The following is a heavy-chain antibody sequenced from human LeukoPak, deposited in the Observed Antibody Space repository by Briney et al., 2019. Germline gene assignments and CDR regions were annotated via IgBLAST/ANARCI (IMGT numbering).Heavy chain of an antibody. Sequence: SETLSLTCTVSGGSISSYYWSWIRQPPGKGLEWIGYIYYSGGTNYNPSLKSRVTISVDTSKNQVSLKVSSVTAADTAVYYCARQPTSSGRRSFYYYYMDVWGKGTTVTVSS. CDR2: IYYSGGT. V-gene: IGHV4-59*08. CDR3: ARQPTSSGRRSFYYYYMDV. CDR1: GGSISSYY. J-gene: IGHJ6*03. D-gene: IGHD2-15*01.